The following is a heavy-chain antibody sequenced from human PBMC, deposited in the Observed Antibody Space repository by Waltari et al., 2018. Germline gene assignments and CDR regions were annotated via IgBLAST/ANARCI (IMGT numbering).Heavy chain of an antibody. J-gene: IGHJ4*02. V-gene: IGHV4-4*02. D-gene: IGHD2-15*01. Sequence: WGGWVRQAPDKGLEGIGQVHRSGRTNYNPSFASRAIVSLDTSMNEFSLRILSATAADTAIYYCARDLGRGLFLDSWGQGTLVTVSP. CDR1: W. CDR3: ARDLGRGLFLDS. CDR2: VHRSGRT.